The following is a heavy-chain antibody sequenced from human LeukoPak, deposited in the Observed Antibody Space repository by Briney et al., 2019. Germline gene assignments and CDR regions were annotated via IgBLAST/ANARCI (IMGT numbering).Heavy chain of an antibody. Sequence: PSQTLSLTCTVSGVSISSGGYYWSWIRQPPGKGLEWSGYIYDSGTTYYNPSPKSRVTISVDRSKNQFSLKLSSVTAADTAVYYCARGGYQPPIPSWFDPWGQGTLVTVSS. V-gene: IGHV4-30-2*01. CDR1: GVSISSGGYY. D-gene: IGHD2-2*01. CDR2: IYDSGTT. J-gene: IGHJ5*02. CDR3: ARGGYQPPIPSWFDP.